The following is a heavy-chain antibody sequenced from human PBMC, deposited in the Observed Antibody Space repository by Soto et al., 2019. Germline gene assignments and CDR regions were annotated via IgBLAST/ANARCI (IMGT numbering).Heavy chain of an antibody. D-gene: IGHD3-9*01. Sequence: QVQLVESGGGLVKPGGSLRLSCAASGFTFSDYYMSWIRQAPGKGLEWVSYISSSSSYTNYADSVKGRFTISRDNAXTSLYLQMNSLRAEDTAVYYCARGGFDWFLYYGMDVWGQGTTVTVSS. CDR3: ARGGFDWFLYYGMDV. V-gene: IGHV3-11*05. J-gene: IGHJ6*02. CDR1: GFTFSDYY. CDR2: ISSSSSYT.